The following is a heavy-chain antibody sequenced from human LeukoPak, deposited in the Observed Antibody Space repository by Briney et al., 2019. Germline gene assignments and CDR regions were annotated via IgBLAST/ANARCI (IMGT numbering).Heavy chain of an antibody. CDR3: ARIVVPAAIATADAFDI. J-gene: IGHJ3*02. D-gene: IGHD2-2*01. Sequence: GGSLRLSCAASGFTFSSYAMHWVRQAPGKGLEWVSAISGSGGSTYYADSVKGRFTISRDNSKNTLYLQMNSLRAEDTAVYYCARIVVPAAIATADAFDIWGQGTMVTVSS. V-gene: IGHV3-23*01. CDR2: ISGSGGST. CDR1: GFTFSSYA.